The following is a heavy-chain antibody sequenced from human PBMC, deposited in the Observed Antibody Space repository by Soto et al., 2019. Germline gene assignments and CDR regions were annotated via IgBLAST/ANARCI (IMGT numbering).Heavy chain of an antibody. CDR1: GFTFSSYA. J-gene: IGHJ4*02. V-gene: IGHV3-23*01. Sequence: EVQLLESGGGLVQPGGSLRLSCAASGFTFSSYAMSWVRQAPGKGLEWVAAISNSGATTYYIDSVKGWFTISRDNAKNTLYLQMDSLRAEDTAIYYCARGGGPHAYWGQGTLVTVSS. CDR2: ISNSGATT. D-gene: IGHD6-25*01. CDR3: ARGGGPHAY.